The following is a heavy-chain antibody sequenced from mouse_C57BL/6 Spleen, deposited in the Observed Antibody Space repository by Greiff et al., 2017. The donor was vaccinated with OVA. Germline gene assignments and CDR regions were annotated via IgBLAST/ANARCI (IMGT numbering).Heavy chain of an antibody. V-gene: IGHV1-82*01. CDR3: ARSRDGNYGY. J-gene: IGHJ2*01. CDR1: GYAFSSSW. D-gene: IGHD2-1*01. Sequence: VQLQQSGPELVKPGASVKISCKASGYAFSSSWMNWVKQRPGKGLEWIGRIYPGDGDTNYNGKFKGKATLTADKSSSTAYMQLSSLTSEDSAVYFCARSRDGNYGYWGQGTTLTVSS. CDR2: IYPGDGDT.